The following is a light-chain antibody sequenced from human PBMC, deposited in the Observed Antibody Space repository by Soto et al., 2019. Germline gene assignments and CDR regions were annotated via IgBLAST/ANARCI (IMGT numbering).Light chain of an antibody. CDR3: CSYAGSSTWV. CDR2: EGS. Sequence: QSALTQPASVSGSPGQSITISCTGTSSDVGSYNLVSWYQQHPGKAPKLMLYEGSKRPSGVSNRFSGSKSGNTASLTISGLQAEHEADYYCCSYAGSSTWVFGGGTKLTVL. V-gene: IGLV2-23*01. J-gene: IGLJ3*02. CDR1: SSDVGSYNL.